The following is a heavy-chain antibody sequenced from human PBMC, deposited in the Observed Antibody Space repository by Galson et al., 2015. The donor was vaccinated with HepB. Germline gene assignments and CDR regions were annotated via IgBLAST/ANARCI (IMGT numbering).Heavy chain of an antibody. Sequence: ETLSLTCAVYGGSFSGYYWSWIRQPPGKGLEWIGEINHSGSTNYNPSLKSRVTISVDTSKNQFSLKLSSVTAADTAVYYCARRKGGYCSSTSCYRPDRAIAWFDPWGQGTLVTVSS. CDR1: GGSFSGYY. CDR3: ARRKGGYCSSTSCYRPDRAIAWFDP. V-gene: IGHV4-34*01. J-gene: IGHJ5*02. D-gene: IGHD2-2*01. CDR2: INHSGST.